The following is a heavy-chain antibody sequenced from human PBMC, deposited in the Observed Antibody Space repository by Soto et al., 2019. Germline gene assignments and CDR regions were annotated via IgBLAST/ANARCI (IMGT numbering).Heavy chain of an antibody. D-gene: IGHD1-26*01. V-gene: IGHV1-18*01. CDR2: ISTSNGDI. Sequence: QVQLVQSGAEVKKPGASVKVSCKASGYTFTNHGISWVRQAPGQGLEWMGWISTSNGDINYAQKLQHRLTMTTDTSTSTAYMELRSLRSDDTAVYFCARDLNTASYYNYWGQGTLVTVSS. CDR3: ARDLNTASYYNY. J-gene: IGHJ4*02. CDR1: GYTFTNHG.